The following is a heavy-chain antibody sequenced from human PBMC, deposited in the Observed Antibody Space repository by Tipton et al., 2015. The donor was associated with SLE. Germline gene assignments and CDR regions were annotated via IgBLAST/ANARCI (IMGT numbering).Heavy chain of an antibody. CDR1: GGSISSSSYY. Sequence: TLSLTCTVSGGSISSSSYYWGWIRQPPGKGLEWIGSIYYSGSTYYNPSLKSRVTISVDTTKNQFSLKLSPVTAADTAVYYCARGAASDYWGQGTLLTVSS. CDR2: IYYSGST. CDR3: ARGAASDY. J-gene: IGHJ4*02. V-gene: IGHV4-39*07. D-gene: IGHD1-26*01.